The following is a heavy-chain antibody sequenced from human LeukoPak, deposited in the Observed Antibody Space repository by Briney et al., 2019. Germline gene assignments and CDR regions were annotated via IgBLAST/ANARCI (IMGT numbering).Heavy chain of an antibody. J-gene: IGHJ5*02. D-gene: IGHD3-3*01. CDR1: GYTFTGYY. V-gene: IGHV1-2*02. Sequence: GASVKVSCKASGYTFTGYYMHWVRQAPGQGLEWMGWINPNSGGTNYAQKFQGRVTMTRDTSISTAYMELSRLRSDDTAVCYCARFVLRSNWFDPWGQGTLVTVSS. CDR2: INPNSGGT. CDR3: ARFVLRSNWFDP.